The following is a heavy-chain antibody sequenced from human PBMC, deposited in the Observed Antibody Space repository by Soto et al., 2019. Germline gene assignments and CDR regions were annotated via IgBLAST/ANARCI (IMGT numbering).Heavy chain of an antibody. V-gene: IGHV4-59*08. D-gene: IGHD3-16*01. CDR2: IYYSGST. CDR1: GGSISSYY. Sequence: PSETLYLTCTGSGGSISSYYWSWIRQPPGKGLEWIGYIYYSGSTNYNPSLKSRVTISVDTSKNQFSLKLSSVTAADTAVYYCARIWGLDAFDIWGQGTMVTVSS. CDR3: ARIWGLDAFDI. J-gene: IGHJ3*02.